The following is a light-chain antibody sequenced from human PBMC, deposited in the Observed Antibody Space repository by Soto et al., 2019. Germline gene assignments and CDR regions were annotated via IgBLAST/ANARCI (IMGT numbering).Light chain of an antibody. CDR2: KVS. CDR1: QSLVYSDGNTY. J-gene: IGKJ4*01. CDR3: QQYGSSPPLT. Sequence: DVVMTQSPLSLPVTLGQPASISCRSSQSLVYSDGNTYLNWFQQRPGQSPRRLIYKVSNRDSGVPDRFSGSGSGTDFTLTISRLEPEDFAVYYCQQYGSSPPLTFGGGTKVDIK. V-gene: IGKV2-30*01.